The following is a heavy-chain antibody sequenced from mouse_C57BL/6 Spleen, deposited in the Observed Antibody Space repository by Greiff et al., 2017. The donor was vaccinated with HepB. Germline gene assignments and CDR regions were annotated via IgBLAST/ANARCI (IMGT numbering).Heavy chain of an antibody. J-gene: IGHJ2*01. Sequence: VQLQQSGPELVKPGASVKISCKASGYAFSSSWMNWVKQRPGKGLEWIGRIYPGDGDTNYNGKFKGKATLTADKSSSTAYMQLSSLTSEDSAVYFCARITPSTDFDYWGQGTTLTVSS. CDR2: IYPGDGDT. CDR1: GYAFSSSW. V-gene: IGHV1-82*01. D-gene: IGHD1-1*01. CDR3: ARITPSTDFDY.